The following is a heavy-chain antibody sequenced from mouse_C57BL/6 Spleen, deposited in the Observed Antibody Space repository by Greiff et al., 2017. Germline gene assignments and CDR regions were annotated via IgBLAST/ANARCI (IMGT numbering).Heavy chain of an antibody. V-gene: IGHV1-59*01. CDR1: GYTFTSYW. Sequence: QVHVKQPGAELVRPGTSVKLSCTASGYTFTSYWMHWVKQRPGQGLEWIGVIDPSDSYTNYNQKFKGKATLTVDTSSSTAYMQLSSLTSEDSAVYYCARSELRRGFDYRGQGATLTVSS. CDR3: ARSELRRGFDY. J-gene: IGHJ2*01. CDR2: IDPSDSYT.